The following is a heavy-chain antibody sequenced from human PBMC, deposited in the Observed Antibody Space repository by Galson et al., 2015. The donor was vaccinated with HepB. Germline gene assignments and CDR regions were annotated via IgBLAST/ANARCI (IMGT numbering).Heavy chain of an antibody. CDR1: GFTFDDYG. CDR2: INWNAGST. CDR3: ARGWARHDYGDYAGY. J-gene: IGHJ4*02. V-gene: IGHV3-20*04. D-gene: IGHD4-17*01. Sequence: SLRLSCAASGFTFDDYGMSWVRQVPGKGLEWVSGINWNAGSTGYADSVKGRFTISRDNAKNSLYLQMNSLRAEDTALYYCARGWARHDYGDYAGYWGQGTLVTVSS.